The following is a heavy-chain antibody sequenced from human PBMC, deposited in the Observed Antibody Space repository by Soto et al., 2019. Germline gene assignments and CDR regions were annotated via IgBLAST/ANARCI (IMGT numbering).Heavy chain of an antibody. Sequence: QVQLVQSGAEVKKPGASVKVSCKASGYTFTSYDINWVRQATGQGLEWMGLMNPNSGNTAYAQKFQGRVTMTRNTSISTAYMELGSGMSENTAVSYCAREKVSSVYPGWGQGTLVTVSS. V-gene: IGHV1-8*01. J-gene: IGHJ4*02. CDR1: GYTFTSYD. D-gene: IGHD3-22*01. CDR3: AREKVSSVYPG. CDR2: MNPNSGNT.